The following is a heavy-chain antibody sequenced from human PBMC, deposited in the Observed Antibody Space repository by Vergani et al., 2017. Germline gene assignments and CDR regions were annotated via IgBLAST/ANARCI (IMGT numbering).Heavy chain of an antibody. Sequence: QIQLVQSGAEVKQPGASVKVSCKASGYTFVTYGISGLRQPPGQGLEGLGWISAQTGNTKSAQKLQGRVTMTTDTSTTTAYMELRSMRSDDTAVYYCARYKLEDDSPRWNYWGQGSLVIVSS. D-gene: IGHD1-14*01. CDR1: GYTFVTYG. V-gene: IGHV1-18*01. CDR3: ARYKLEDDSPRWNY. CDR2: ISAQTGNT. J-gene: IGHJ4*02.